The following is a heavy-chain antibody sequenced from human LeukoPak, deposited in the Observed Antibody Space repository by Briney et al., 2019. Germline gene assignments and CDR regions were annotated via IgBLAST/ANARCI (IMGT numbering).Heavy chain of an antibody. Sequence: ASVKVSCKASGYTFTSYYMHCVRHAPGQGLEWMGIINPSGGSTSYAQKFQGRVTMTRDTSTSKVYMELSSLRSENTAVYYCAREDSSGWYVFDYWGQGTLVTVSS. J-gene: IGHJ4*02. CDR1: GYTFTSYY. V-gene: IGHV1-46*01. CDR2: INPSGGST. D-gene: IGHD6-19*01. CDR3: AREDSSGWYVFDY.